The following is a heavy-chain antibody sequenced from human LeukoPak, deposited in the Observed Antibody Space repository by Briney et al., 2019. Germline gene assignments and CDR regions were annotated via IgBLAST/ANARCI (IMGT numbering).Heavy chain of an antibody. V-gene: IGHV3-21*01. J-gene: IGHJ4*02. CDR2: ISSSSSYI. CDR3: ARVDSSGWYY. Sequence: PGGSLRLSCAASGFTFSSYSMNWVRQAPGKGLEWVSSISSSSSYIYYADSVKGRFTISRDNAKNSLYLQMNSLRVEDTAVYYCARVDSSGWYYWGQGTLVTVSS. D-gene: IGHD6-19*01. CDR1: GFTFSSYS.